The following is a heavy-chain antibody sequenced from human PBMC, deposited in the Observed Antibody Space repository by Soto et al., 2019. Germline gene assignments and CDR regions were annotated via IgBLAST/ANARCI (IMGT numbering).Heavy chain of an antibody. CDR3: ARDRDYYFDS. CDR1: GFTFSSYA. Sequence: GGSLTLSCAASGFTFSSYAMHWVRQAPGKGLEWVAVISYDESNKYYADSVKGRFTISRDNSKNTLYLQMNSLRAEDTAVYYCARDRDYYFDSWGQGTLVTVSS. CDR2: ISYDESNK. J-gene: IGHJ4*02. V-gene: IGHV3-30-3*01.